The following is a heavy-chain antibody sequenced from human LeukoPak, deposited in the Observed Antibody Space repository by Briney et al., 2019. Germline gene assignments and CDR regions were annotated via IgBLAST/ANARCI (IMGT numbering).Heavy chain of an antibody. D-gene: IGHD5-12*01. CDR2: IRYDGSNK. CDR3: AKDAGFYYYMDV. Sequence: GGSLRLSCAASGFTFSSYGMHWVRQAPGKGLEWVAFIRYDGSNKYYADFVKGRFTISRDNSKNTLYLQMNSLRAEDTAVYNCAKDAGFYYYMDVWGKGTTVTVSS. V-gene: IGHV3-30*02. J-gene: IGHJ6*03. CDR1: GFTFSSYG.